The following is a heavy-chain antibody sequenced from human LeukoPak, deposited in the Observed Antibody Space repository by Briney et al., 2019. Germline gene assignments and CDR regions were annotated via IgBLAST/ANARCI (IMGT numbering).Heavy chain of an antibody. Sequence: QPGRHPRLSCAASGFTFRSNAMRWGCQPPGKGLESISAISGSGGSTYYADSVKGRFTISRDNSKNTLYLQMNSLRAEDTAVYYCARVFLTGPILYYVDHWGQGTVVTVSS. D-gene: IGHD3-9*01. V-gene: IGHV3-23*01. CDR1: GFTFRSNA. J-gene: IGHJ4*02. CDR2: ISGSGGST. CDR3: ARVFLTGPILYYVDH.